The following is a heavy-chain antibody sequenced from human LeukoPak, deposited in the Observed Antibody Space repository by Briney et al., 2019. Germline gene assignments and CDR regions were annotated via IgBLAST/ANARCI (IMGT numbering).Heavy chain of an antibody. CDR1: GFTFSSYG. D-gene: IGHD3-10*01. CDR2: IRYDVSNI. CDR3: AKGDDYGSGAMFDY. Sequence: GGSLRLSCAASGFTFSSYGMHWVRQAPGKGLEWVTFIRYDVSNIYYADSVKGRFTTSRDNFKNTLYLQMNSLRAEDTAVYYCAKGDDYGSGAMFDYWGQGTLVTVSS. J-gene: IGHJ4*02. V-gene: IGHV3-30*02.